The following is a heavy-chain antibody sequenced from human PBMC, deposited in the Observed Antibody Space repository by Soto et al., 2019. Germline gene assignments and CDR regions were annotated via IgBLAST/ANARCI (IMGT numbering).Heavy chain of an antibody. CDR3: AAEYYYDSSGYYRDAFDI. V-gene: IGHV1-58*02. CDR1: GFTFTSSA. Sequence: GASVKVSCKASGFTFTSSAMQWVRQARGQRLEWIGWIVVGSGNTNYAQKFQERVTITRDMSTSTAYMELSSLRSEDTAVYYCAAEYYYDSSGYYRDAFDIWRQGTMVTVSS. CDR2: IVVGSGNT. D-gene: IGHD3-22*01. J-gene: IGHJ3*02.